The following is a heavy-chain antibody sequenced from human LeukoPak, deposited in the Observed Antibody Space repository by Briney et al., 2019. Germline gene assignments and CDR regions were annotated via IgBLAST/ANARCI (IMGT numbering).Heavy chain of an antibody. CDR2: THYGGNT. Sequence: PSETLSLTCNVSGASMSTSSHYWGWIRQPPGKGLEWIGSTHYGGNTYYTPSLNSRVTISVDTSKKPFSLKLTSVTAADTAVYYCAGRVGATIWTGMEFWGQGTLVTVSS. CDR3: AGRVGATIWTGMEF. V-gene: IGHV4-39*01. J-gene: IGHJ4*02. D-gene: IGHD1-26*01. CDR1: GASMSTSSHY.